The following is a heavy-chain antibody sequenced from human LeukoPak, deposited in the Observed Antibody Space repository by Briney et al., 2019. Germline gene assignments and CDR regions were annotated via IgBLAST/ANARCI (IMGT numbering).Heavy chain of an antibody. CDR2: IFSSGTT. CDR1: GGSINSFY. Sequence: TSETLSLACTVSGGSINSFYWSRIRQPAGKGLEWIGRIFSSGTTNYNPSLKSRVTMSLDRSKTQFSLKLNSVTAADTAVYYCARVRSVTTNAFDIWGQGTMVTVSS. V-gene: IGHV4-4*07. CDR3: ARVRSVTTNAFDI. D-gene: IGHD4-17*01. J-gene: IGHJ3*02.